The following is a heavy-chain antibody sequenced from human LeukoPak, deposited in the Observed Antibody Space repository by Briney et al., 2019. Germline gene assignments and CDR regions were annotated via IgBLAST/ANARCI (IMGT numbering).Heavy chain of an antibody. CDR3: ARVWEGIGGYCSGGSCYSIDY. CDR1: GFTFSSYS. D-gene: IGHD2-15*01. V-gene: IGHV3-21*01. CDR2: ISSSSSYK. Sequence: GGALRLSCAASGFTFSSYSMNCVRQAPGERLEGVSSISSSSSYKYYVDSVKGRFTISRDNAKNSLYLQMNSLGAEDTAVYYCARVWEGIGGYCSGGSCYSIDYWGQGTLVTVCS. J-gene: IGHJ4*02.